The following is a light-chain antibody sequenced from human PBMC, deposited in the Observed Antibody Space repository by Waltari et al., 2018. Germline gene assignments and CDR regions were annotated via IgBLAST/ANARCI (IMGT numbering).Light chain of an antibody. CDR2: AAS. CDR1: QSISNY. CDR3: QQTYSTPLT. V-gene: IGKV1-39*01. J-gene: IGKJ4*01. Sequence: DIQMTQSPSSLSASVGDRVTITCRASQSISNYLNWYQQKPGKAPKVLIYAASSLQSGVPSMFSGSGSVTDFTLTINSLQPEEFATYYCQQTYSTPLTFGGGTKVEIK.